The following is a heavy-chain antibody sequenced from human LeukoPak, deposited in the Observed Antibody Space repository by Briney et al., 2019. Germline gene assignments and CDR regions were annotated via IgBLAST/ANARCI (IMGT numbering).Heavy chain of an antibody. Sequence: SETLSLTCAVCGGSFSGYYWSWIRQPPGKGLEWIGEINHSGSTNYNPSLKCRVTISVNTSKNQFSLKLSSVTAADTAVYYCARERQQWLVPIPAFDIWGQGTMVTVSS. CDR1: GGSFSGYY. CDR2: INHSGST. V-gene: IGHV4-34*01. J-gene: IGHJ3*02. D-gene: IGHD6-19*01. CDR3: ARERQQWLVPIPAFDI.